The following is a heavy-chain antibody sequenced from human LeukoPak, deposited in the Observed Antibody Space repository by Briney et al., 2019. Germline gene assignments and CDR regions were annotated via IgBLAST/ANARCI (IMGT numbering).Heavy chain of an antibody. V-gene: IGHV1-69*13. CDR3: ASYSSGWYFDY. Sequence: SVKVSCKASGGTFRSNAISWVRQAPGQGLEWMGGITPIFGTANYAQKFQGRVTITAVESMSTAYMELSRLRSDDTAVYYCASYSSGWYFDYWGQGTLVTVSS. D-gene: IGHD6-19*01. CDR1: GGTFRSNA. J-gene: IGHJ4*02. CDR2: ITPIFGTA.